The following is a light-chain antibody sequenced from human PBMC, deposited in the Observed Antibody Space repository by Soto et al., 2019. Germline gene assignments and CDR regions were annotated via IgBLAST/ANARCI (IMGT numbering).Light chain of an antibody. Sequence: QSALTQPASMSGSPGQSITISCTGTSSDVGSYNLVSWYQQHPGKAPKLIISDVSKRPSRVSNRFSGSKSGNTASLTISGLQAEDEADYYCCSCASSSTWVFGGGTKLTVL. J-gene: IGLJ3*02. CDR3: CSCASSSTWV. CDR2: DVS. V-gene: IGLV2-23*02. CDR1: SSDVGSYNL.